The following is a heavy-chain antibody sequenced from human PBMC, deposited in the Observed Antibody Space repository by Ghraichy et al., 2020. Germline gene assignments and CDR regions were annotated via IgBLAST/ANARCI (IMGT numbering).Heavy chain of an antibody. CDR2: IYYSGST. J-gene: IGHJ2*01. Sequence: SETLSLTCTVSGGSISSSSYYWGWIRQPPGKGLEWIGSIYYSGSTYYNPSLKSRVTISVDTSKNQFSLKLSSVTAADTAVYYCATLTGDLWYFDLWGRGTLVTVSS. CDR1: GGSISSSSYY. V-gene: IGHV4-39*01. D-gene: IGHD7-27*01. CDR3: ATLTGDLWYFDL.